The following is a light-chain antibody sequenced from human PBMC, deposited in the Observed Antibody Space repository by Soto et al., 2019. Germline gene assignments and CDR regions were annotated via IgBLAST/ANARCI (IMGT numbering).Light chain of an antibody. J-gene: IGKJ2*01. CDR1: QSISYN. Sequence: EIVMTQSPATLSVPPGERATLSCRASQSISYNLAWYQQKPGQAPRLLIYGASTRATGIPARFSGSGSGTEFTLTISSLQSEDFAVYYCQQYNNWPPYTFGQGTKLEIK. CDR2: GAS. V-gene: IGKV3-15*01. CDR3: QQYNNWPPYT.